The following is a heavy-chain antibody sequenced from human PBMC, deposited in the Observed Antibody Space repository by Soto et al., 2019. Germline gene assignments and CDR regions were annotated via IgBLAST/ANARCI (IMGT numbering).Heavy chain of an antibody. J-gene: IGHJ3*02. CDR3: ASTLFDYVWGSYRRHDHDAFDI. CDR1: GFTFSSYG. CDR2: IWYDGSNK. D-gene: IGHD3-16*02. Sequence: QVQLVESGGGVVQPGRSLRLSCAASGFTFSSYGMHWVRQAPGKGLEWVAVIWYDGSNKYYADSVKGRFTISRDNSKNTLYLQMNSLRDEDTAVYYCASTLFDYVWGSYRRHDHDAFDIWGQGTMVTVSS. V-gene: IGHV3-33*01.